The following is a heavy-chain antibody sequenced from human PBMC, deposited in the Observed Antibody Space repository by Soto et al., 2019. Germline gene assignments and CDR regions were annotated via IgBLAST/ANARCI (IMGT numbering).Heavy chain of an antibody. J-gene: IGHJ4*02. D-gene: IGHD4-17*01. CDR3: ARNGPFEDYAKQDY. CDR2: ISNSGST. CDR1: GFTFNNYV. V-gene: IGHV3-23*01. Sequence: GGSLRLSCAASGFTFNNYVMSWVRQAPGKGLEWVSSISNSGSTYYADSVKGRFTISRDNSKNTMYLEMNSLRVDDTAVYYCARNGPFEDYAKQDYWGQGTLVTVSS.